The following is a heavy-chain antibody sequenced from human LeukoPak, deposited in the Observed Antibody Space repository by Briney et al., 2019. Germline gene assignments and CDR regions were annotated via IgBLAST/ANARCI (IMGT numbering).Heavy chain of an antibody. J-gene: IGHJ4*02. D-gene: IGHD6-13*01. V-gene: IGHV4-61*08. CDR1: GGSISSGGYY. Sequence: SETLSLTCTVSGGSISSGGYYWSWIRQPPGKGLEWIGYIYYSGSTNYNPSLKSRVTISVDTSKNQFSLKLSSVTAADTAVYYCARLAAAGTLGSDYWGQGTLVTVSS. CDR3: ARLAAAGTLGSDY. CDR2: IYYSGST.